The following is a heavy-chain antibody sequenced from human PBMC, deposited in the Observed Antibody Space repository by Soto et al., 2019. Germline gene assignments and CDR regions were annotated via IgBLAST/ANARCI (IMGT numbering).Heavy chain of an antibody. J-gene: IGHJ4*02. Sequence: PGGSLRLSCAASGFTFSSYAMSWVRQAPGKGLEWVSAISGSGGSTYYADSVKGQITISRDNSKNTLFLQMNSLRAEDTAVYYCAEGAAAGTRLDYWGQGTLVTVSS. V-gene: IGHV3-23*01. CDR1: GFTFSSYA. CDR3: AEGAAAGTRLDY. D-gene: IGHD6-13*01. CDR2: ISGSGGST.